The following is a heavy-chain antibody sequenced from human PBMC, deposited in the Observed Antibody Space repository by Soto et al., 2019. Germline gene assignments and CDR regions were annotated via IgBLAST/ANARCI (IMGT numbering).Heavy chain of an antibody. Sequence: EVQLLESGGGLVQPGGSLRLSCAASGFTFSSYAMSWVRQAPGKGLEWVSAISGSGGSTYYADSVKGRFTISRDNSKNTLYLQMNSLGAEDTAVYCCAKEQGEITIFGVVIRPPDYWGQGTLVTVSS. V-gene: IGHV3-23*01. D-gene: IGHD3-3*01. CDR2: ISGSGGST. CDR3: AKEQGEITIFGVVIRPPDY. J-gene: IGHJ4*02. CDR1: GFTFSSYA.